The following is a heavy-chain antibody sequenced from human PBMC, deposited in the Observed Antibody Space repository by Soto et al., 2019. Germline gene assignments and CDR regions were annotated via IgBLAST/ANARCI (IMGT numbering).Heavy chain of an antibody. J-gene: IGHJ2*01. CDR1: GGSIRSSSYY. Sequence: SETLSLTCTVSGGSIRSSSYYWGWIRQPPGKGLEWIGSIFYNGFTYYNASLKSRVTISVDTSKNHFSLKLSSVTAADTAVYFCARQDDFWSGSGYFDLWGRGTLVTVSS. CDR2: IFYNGFT. CDR3: ARQDDFWSGSGYFDL. D-gene: IGHD3-3*01. V-gene: IGHV4-39*01.